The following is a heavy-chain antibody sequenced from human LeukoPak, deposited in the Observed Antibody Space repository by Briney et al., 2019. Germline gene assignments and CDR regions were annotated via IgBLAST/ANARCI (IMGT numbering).Heavy chain of an antibody. CDR3: ARDLDTGFDY. J-gene: IGHJ4*02. D-gene: IGHD5-18*01. Sequence: GGSLRLSCAASGFTFSSYSMNWVRQAPGKGLEWVSSISSSSSYIYYADPVKGRFTVSRDNAKNSLYLQMNSLRAEDTAVYYCARDLDTGFDYRGQGTLVTVSS. CDR1: GFTFSSYS. V-gene: IGHV3-21*01. CDR2: ISSSSSYI.